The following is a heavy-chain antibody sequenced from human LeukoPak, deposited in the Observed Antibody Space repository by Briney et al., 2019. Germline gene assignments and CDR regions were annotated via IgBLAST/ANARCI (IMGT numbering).Heavy chain of an antibody. V-gene: IGHV1-8*03. CDR2: MNPNSGNT. Sequence: ASVKVSCKASGYTFTSYDINWVRQATGQGLEWMGWMNPNSGNTGYAQKFQGRVTITRNTSISTAYMELSSLRSEDTAVYYCARRVRARYNWFDPWGQGTLVTVSS. J-gene: IGHJ5*02. CDR3: ARRVRARYNWFDP. D-gene: IGHD3-10*01. CDR1: GYTFTSYD.